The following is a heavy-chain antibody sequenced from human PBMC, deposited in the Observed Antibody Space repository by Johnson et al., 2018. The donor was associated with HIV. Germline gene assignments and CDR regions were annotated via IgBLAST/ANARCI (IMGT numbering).Heavy chain of an antibody. CDR3: AKDLGDYGGNYAFDI. V-gene: IGHV3-30*02. D-gene: IGHD4-23*01. CDR1: GFTFRTYG. J-gene: IGHJ3*02. Sequence: QVQLVESGGGVVQPGGSLRLSCAASGFTFRTYGIHWVRQAPGKGLEWVAFIRYDGSNKYYADSVKGRFTISRDNSKNTLYLQMNSLRAEDTAVYYCAKDLGDYGGNYAFDIWGQGTMVTVSS. CDR2: IRYDGSNK.